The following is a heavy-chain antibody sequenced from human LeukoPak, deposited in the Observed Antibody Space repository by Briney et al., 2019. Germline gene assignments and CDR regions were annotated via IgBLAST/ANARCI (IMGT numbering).Heavy chain of an antibody. CDR1: GFTLRGYG. V-gene: IGHV3-21*01. J-gene: IGHJ4*02. CDR3: ARDKDWAFDY. Sequence: GGSLRLSCAASGFTLRGYGMHWVRQAPGKGLEWVSSITSGSSYIYYADSVKGRFSISRDNAKNSLYLQMNSLRGEDTAVYYCARDKDWAFDYWGQGTLVTVSS. D-gene: IGHD3/OR15-3a*01. CDR2: ITSGSSYI.